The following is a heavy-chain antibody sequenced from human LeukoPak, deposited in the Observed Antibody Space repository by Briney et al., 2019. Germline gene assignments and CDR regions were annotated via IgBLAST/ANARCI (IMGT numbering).Heavy chain of an antibody. V-gene: IGHV1-18*01. Sequence: ASVKVSRKTSGYTFTSYDISWVRQAPGQGPEWLGWINTNTGNTHYAESLQDRVTLTTDTSTSTAYMELRSLKSDDTAVYYCARGVSGVTPPWGQGTLVIVSS. D-gene: IGHD4-23*01. CDR1: GYTFTSYD. CDR3: ARGVSGVTPP. CDR2: INTNTGNT. J-gene: IGHJ5*02.